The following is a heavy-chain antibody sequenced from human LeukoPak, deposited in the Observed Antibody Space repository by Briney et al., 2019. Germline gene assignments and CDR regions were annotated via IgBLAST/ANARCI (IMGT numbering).Heavy chain of an antibody. CDR1: GYTFTSYG. CDR2: ISGYNGNR. J-gene: IGHJ3*02. V-gene: IGHV1-18*01. D-gene: IGHD2-21*02. CDR3: AKDLAVVTAFGQHAFDI. Sequence: ASVKVSCKASGYTFTSYGFTWVRQAPGQGLEWMGWISGYNGNRNYAQNLQDRVTMTTDTSTSTAYMELRSLISDDTAVYYCAKDLAVVTAFGQHAFDIWGQGTMVTVSS.